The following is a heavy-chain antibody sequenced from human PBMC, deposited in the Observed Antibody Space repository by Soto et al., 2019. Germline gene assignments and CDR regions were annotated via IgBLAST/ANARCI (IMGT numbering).Heavy chain of an antibody. J-gene: IGHJ6*02. V-gene: IGHV3-43*01. Sequence: GGSLRLSCAASGFTFDDYTMHWVRQAPGKGLEWVSLISWDGGSTYYADSVKGRFTISRDNSKNSLYLQMNSLRTEDTALYYCAQGYYYYGMDVWGQGTTVTVSS. CDR1: GFTFDDYT. CDR2: ISWDGGST. CDR3: AQGYYYYGMDV.